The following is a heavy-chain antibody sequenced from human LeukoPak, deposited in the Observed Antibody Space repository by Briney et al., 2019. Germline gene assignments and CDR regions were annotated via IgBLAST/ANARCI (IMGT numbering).Heavy chain of an antibody. Sequence: GGSLRLSCAASGFTFSSYGMHWVRQAPGKGLEWVAVISYDGSSKYYADSVKGRFTISRDNSKNTLYLQMNSLRAEDTAVYYCAKAPPVTTYYFDYWGQRTLVTVSS. J-gene: IGHJ4*02. CDR2: ISYDGSSK. D-gene: IGHD4-17*01. V-gene: IGHV3-30*18. CDR3: AKAPPVTTYYFDY. CDR1: GFTFSSYG.